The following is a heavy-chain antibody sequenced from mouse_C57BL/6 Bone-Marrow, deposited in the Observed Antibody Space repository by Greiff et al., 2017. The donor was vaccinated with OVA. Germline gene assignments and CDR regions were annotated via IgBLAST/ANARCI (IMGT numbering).Heavy chain of an antibody. CDR2: IDPNSGGT. J-gene: IGHJ3*01. Sequence: QVQLQQPGAALVKPGASVKLSCKASGYTFTSYWMHWVKQRPGRGLEWIGRIDPNSGGTKYNEKFKSKATLTVDKPSSTAYMQRSSLTSEDSAVYYCARKEDYGGFAYWGQGTLVTVSA. D-gene: IGHD1-1*01. CDR3: ARKEDYGGFAY. V-gene: IGHV1-72*01. CDR1: GYTFTSYW.